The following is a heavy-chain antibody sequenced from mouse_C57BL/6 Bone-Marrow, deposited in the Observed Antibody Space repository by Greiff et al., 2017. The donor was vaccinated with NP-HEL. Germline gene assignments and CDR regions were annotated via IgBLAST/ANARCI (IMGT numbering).Heavy chain of an antibody. D-gene: IGHD1-1*01. Sequence: QVQLQQPGAELVKPGASVKISCKGSGYTFTDHTIHWMKQRPEQGLEWIGYIYPRDGSTKYNEKFKGKATLTADKSSSTAYMQLNSLTSEDSAVYFCARRGFDYYGSSYDYFDYWGQGTTLTVSS. J-gene: IGHJ2*01. CDR1: GYTFTDHT. CDR2: IYPRDGST. V-gene: IGHV1-78*01. CDR3: ARRGFDYYGSSYDYFDY.